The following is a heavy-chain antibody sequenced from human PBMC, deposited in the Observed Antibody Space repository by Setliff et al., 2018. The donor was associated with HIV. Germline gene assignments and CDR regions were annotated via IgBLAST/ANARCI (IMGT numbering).Heavy chain of an antibody. D-gene: IGHD4-17*01. Sequence: SETLSLTCTVSGGFTNTKYWSWIRQTPGKGLEWIGYTYYRGSTDYNPSLKSRVTISLDTSKNQFSLILSSMTAADTAVYYCARGAAADGRLFDYWGQGTLVTVSS. V-gene: IGHV4-59*01. J-gene: IGHJ4*02. CDR3: ARGAAADGRLFDY. CDR2: TYYRGST. CDR1: GGFTNTKY.